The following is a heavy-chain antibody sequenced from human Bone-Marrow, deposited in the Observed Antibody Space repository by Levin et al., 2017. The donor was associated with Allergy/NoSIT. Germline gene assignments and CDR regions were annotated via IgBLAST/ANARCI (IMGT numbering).Heavy chain of an antibody. D-gene: IGHD6-19*01. CDR3: AKDKGTAVPGPRRRLYYGMDV. CDR1: GFTFSNYG. V-gene: IGHV3-30*18. Sequence: SCEASGFTFSNYGMHWVRQAPGKGLEWVAVVSSDGTHKNYADSVKGRFTISRDNSRNTLYLQMNTLRDEDTALYYCAKDKGTAVPGPRRRLYYGMDVWGQGTTVTVSS. J-gene: IGHJ6*02. CDR2: VSSDGTHK.